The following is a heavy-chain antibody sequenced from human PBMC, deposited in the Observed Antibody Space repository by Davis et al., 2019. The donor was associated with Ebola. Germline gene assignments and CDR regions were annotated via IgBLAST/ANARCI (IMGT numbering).Heavy chain of an antibody. J-gene: IGHJ4*02. Sequence: SETLSLTCTVSGDSISSGSYYWSWIRQPAGKGLEWIGHIYTSGRTNYNPSLKSRVTISVDTSTNQLSLKLNSVTAADTAVYYCARGARSPDNWGQGTLVTVSS. CDR3: ARGARSPDN. V-gene: IGHV4-61*09. CDR1: GDSISSGSYY. CDR2: IYTSGRT.